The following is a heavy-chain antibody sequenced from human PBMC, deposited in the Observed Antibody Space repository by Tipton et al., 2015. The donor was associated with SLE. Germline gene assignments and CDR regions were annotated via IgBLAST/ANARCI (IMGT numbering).Heavy chain of an antibody. Sequence: TLSLTCTVSDGSIRSTNYYWGWIRQPPGKGLEWIGSIFYTGSTYYNPSLKSRITISIDTSKNQFSLRLNSVTAADTALYYCARIPAGSTSSWFFDFWGQGTQVTVSS. CDR2: IFYTGST. J-gene: IGHJ4*02. CDR3: ARIPAGSTSSWFFDF. D-gene: IGHD1-26*01. CDR1: DGSIRSTNYY. V-gene: IGHV4-39*07.